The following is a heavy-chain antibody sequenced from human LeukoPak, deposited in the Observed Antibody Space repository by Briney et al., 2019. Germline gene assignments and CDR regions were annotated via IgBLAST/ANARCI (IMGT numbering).Heavy chain of an antibody. Sequence: GGSLRLSCAASGITVSTNYMSWVRQAPGKGLEWVSVIYTDDSTYYTDSVKGRFAISRDISKNTLYLQMNSLRGDDTALYYCAGDHYYDSSGFYRDFDCWGQGTLVTVSS. J-gene: IGHJ4*02. CDR1: GITVSTNY. D-gene: IGHD3-22*01. V-gene: IGHV3-66*01. CDR2: IYTDDST. CDR3: AGDHYYDSSGFYRDFDC.